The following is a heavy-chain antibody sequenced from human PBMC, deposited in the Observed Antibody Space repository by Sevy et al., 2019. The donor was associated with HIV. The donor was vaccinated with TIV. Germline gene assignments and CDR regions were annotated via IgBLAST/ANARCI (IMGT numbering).Heavy chain of an antibody. CDR3: ARGIAAPRGMDV. J-gene: IGHJ6*02. CDR1: GDSISGYY. D-gene: IGHD6-13*01. V-gene: IGHV4-59*01. CDR2: FYYSAST. Sequence: SETLSLTCTVSGDSISGYYGSWIRQPPGKGLEWIGYFYYSASTNYNPSLKSRVTISVDTTKNQVSLKVRSLTAADTAVYYCARGIAAPRGMDVWGQGTTVTVSS.